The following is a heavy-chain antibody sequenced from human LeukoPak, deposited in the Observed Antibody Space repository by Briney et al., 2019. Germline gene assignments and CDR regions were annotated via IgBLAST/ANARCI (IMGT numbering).Heavy chain of an antibody. CDR3: ATTPNRMDAFDI. V-gene: IGHV1-69-2*01. D-gene: IGHD2-15*01. CDR1: GYTFTDYY. Sequence: ASVKVSCKVSGYTFTDYYMHWVQQAPGKGLEWMGLVDPEDGETIYAKKFQGRVTITADTSTDTAYMELSSLRSEDTAVYYCATTPNRMDAFDIWGQGTMVTVSS. CDR2: VDPEDGET. J-gene: IGHJ3*02.